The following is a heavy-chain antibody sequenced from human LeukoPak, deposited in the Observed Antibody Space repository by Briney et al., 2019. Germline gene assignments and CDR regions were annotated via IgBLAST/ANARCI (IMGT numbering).Heavy chain of an antibody. CDR3: TTEGPYCSSTSCEGCSGGSCYFDAFDI. V-gene: IGHV3-15*01. D-gene: IGHD2-15*01. CDR1: GFTFSNAW. Sequence: GSLRLSCAASGFTFSNAWMSWVRQAPGKGLEWVGRIKSKTDGGTTDYAAPVKGRFTISRDDSKNTLYLQMNSLKTEDTAVYYCTTEGPYCSSTSCEGCSGGSCYFDAFDIWGQGTMVTVPS. CDR2: IKSKTDGGTT. J-gene: IGHJ3*02.